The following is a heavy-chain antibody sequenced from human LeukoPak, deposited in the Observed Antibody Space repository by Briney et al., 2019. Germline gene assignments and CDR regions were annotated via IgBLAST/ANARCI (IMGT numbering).Heavy chain of an antibody. Sequence: GESLKISCKGSGYSFTSYWIGWVRQMPGKGLEWMGIIYPGDSDTRYRPSFQGQVTISADKSITTAYLQWNSLKASDSAMYYCARRSRDHCSSTSCNFDYWGQGTLVTVSS. J-gene: IGHJ4*02. CDR3: ARRSRDHCSSTSCNFDY. V-gene: IGHV5-51*01. CDR1: GYSFTSYW. CDR2: IYPGDSDT. D-gene: IGHD2-2*01.